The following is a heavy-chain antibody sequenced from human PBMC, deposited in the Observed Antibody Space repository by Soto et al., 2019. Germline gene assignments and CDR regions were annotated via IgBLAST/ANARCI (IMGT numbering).Heavy chain of an antibody. J-gene: IGHJ6*02. Sequence: GWSLRLSCAASGFTFSSYAMSWVRQAPGKGLEWVSAISGGGGSTYYADSVKGRFTISRDNSKNTLYLQMNSLRAEDTDVYSCAKGPSPRVYYYGMDVWGQGTTVTVSS. V-gene: IGHV3-23*01. CDR2: ISGGGGST. D-gene: IGHD6-6*01. CDR1: GFTFSSYA. CDR3: AKGPSPRVYYYGMDV.